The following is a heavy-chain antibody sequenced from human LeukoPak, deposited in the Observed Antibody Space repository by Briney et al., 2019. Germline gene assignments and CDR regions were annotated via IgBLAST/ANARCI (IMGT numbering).Heavy chain of an antibody. CDR3: ARDRRSGLVVNDVFDI. J-gene: IGHJ3*02. D-gene: IGHD2-8*02. CDR1: GYSISSGYY. V-gene: IGHV4-38-2*02. Sequence: PSETLSLTCTVSGYSISSGYYWGWIRQPPGKGLEWIGSIYHSGSTYYNPSLKSRVTISVDTSKNQFSLKLSSVTAADTAVYYCARDRRSGLVVNDVFDIWGQGTMVTVSS. CDR2: IYHSGST.